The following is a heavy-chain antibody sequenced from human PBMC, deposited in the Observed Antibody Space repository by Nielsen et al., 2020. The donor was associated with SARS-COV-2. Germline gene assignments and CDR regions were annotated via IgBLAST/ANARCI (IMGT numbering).Heavy chain of an antibody. Sequence: LRLSCAVYGGSFSGYYWSWIRQHPGKGLEWIGYIYYSGSTYYNPSLKSRVTISVDTSKNQFSLKLSSVTAADTAVYYCARLNKGCTNGVCSAGFDYWGQGTLVTVSS. D-gene: IGHD2-8*01. V-gene: IGHV4-31*11. CDR2: IYYSGST. J-gene: IGHJ4*02. CDR3: ARLNKGCTNGVCSAGFDY. CDR1: GGSFSGYY.